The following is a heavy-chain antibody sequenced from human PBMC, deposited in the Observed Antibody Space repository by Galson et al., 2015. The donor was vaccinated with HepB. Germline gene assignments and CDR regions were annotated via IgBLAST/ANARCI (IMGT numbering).Heavy chain of an antibody. CDR1: GFTFNNYA. CDR3: ARRGRLVIPRRGWFFDL. J-gene: IGHJ2*01. CDR2: ISHDGSHK. D-gene: IGHD3-9*01. V-gene: IGHV3-30*14. Sequence: SLRLSCAGSGFTFNNYALHWVRQAPGKGLEWVAVISHDGSHKYYADFVKGRFTISRDNSKNTLYIQMNSLTPEDTAVFYCARRGRLVIPRRGWFFDLWGRGTLVTVSS.